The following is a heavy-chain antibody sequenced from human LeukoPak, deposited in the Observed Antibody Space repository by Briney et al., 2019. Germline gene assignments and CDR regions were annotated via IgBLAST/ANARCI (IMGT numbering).Heavy chain of an antibody. Sequence: SETLSLTCGVSGMSFNFYSWTWIRQPPGKGLEWIGESNPSVDTNYSPSLKSRATISVDTSKNQFSLKLNSVTVADTAVYYCARGNPTITMAWGNAFDIWGRGTMVTVSS. D-gene: IGHD3-10*01. J-gene: IGHJ3*02. CDR2: SNPSVDT. CDR1: GMSFNFYS. V-gene: IGHV4-34*01. CDR3: ARGNPTITMAWGNAFDI.